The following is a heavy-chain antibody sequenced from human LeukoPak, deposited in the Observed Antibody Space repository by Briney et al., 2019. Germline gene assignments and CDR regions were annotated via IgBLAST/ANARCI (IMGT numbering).Heavy chain of an antibody. D-gene: IGHD3-16*01. CDR3: ARGILGLYYFDV. CDR1: GGSFSGYY. J-gene: IGHJ2*01. CDR2: MHYSGAT. Sequence: PSETLSLTCAISGGSFSGYYWTWIREAPGKGLEWIGEMHYSGATSYKPSLRGRVTISRGTSENQLSLEVTSVTAADTAVYYCARGILGLYYFDVWGRGIPATVSS. V-gene: IGHV4-34*01.